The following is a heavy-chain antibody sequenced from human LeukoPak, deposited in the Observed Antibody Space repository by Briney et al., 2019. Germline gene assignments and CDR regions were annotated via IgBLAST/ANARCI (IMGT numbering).Heavy chain of an antibody. CDR2: ISAYNGNT. CDR3: ARAGSSSWYSEFDY. Sequence: ASVNVSCTASGYTFTSYGISWVRQAPGQGLEWMGWISAYNGNTNFAQKLQDRVTMTTDTSTSTAYMELRSLRSDDTAVYYCARAGSSSWYSEFDYWGQGTLVTVSS. V-gene: IGHV1-18*01. D-gene: IGHD6-13*01. J-gene: IGHJ4*02. CDR1: GYTFTSYG.